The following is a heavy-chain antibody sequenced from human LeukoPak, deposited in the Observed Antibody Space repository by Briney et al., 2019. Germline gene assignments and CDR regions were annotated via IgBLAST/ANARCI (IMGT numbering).Heavy chain of an antibody. CDR2: ISWNSGSI. V-gene: IGHV3-48*04. J-gene: IGHJ4*02. CDR3: ARDKAAAVSDY. D-gene: IGHD6-13*01. Sequence: PGGSLRLSCAASGFTVSSNYMSWVRQAPGKGLEWVSGISWNSGSIGYADSVKGRFTISRDNAKNSLYLQMNSLRAEDTAVYYCARDKAAAVSDYWGQGTLVTVSS. CDR1: GFTVSSNY.